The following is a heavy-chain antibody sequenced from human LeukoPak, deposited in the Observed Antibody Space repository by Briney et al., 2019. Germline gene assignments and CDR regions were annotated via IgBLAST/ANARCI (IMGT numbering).Heavy chain of an antibody. V-gene: IGHV3-30*04. CDR3: ASIVGAGDFDY. Sequence: GGSLRLSCAASGFTFSSYAMHWVRQAPGKGLEWVAVISYDGSNKYYADSVKGRFTISRDNSKNTLYLQMNSLRAEDTAVYYCASIVGAGDFDYWGQGTLVTVSS. CDR1: GFTFSSYA. J-gene: IGHJ4*02. D-gene: IGHD1-26*01. CDR2: ISYDGSNK.